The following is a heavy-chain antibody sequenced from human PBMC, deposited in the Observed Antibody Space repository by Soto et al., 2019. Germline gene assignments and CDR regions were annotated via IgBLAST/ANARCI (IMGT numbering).Heavy chain of an antibody. V-gene: IGHV3-11*01. J-gene: IGHJ3*02. CDR2: ISSSGSTI. D-gene: IGHD4-17*01. CDR1: GFTFSDYY. CDR3: ARDLKFYGGNSDAFDI. Sequence: PGGSLRLSCAASGFTFSDYYMSWIRQAPGKGLEWVSYISSSGSTIYYADSVKGRFTISRDNAKNSLYLQMNSLRAEDTAVYYCARDLKFYGGNSDAFDIWGQVTMVTVSS.